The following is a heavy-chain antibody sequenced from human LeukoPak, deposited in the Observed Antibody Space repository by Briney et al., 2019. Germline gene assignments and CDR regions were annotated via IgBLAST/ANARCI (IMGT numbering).Heavy chain of an antibody. CDR3: ARDLDYGDYIFDY. Sequence: PSETLSLTCAVYGGSFSGYYWSWIRQPPGKGLEWIGEINHSGSTNYNPSLKSRVTISVDTSKNQFSLKLSSVTAADTAVYYCARDLDYGDYIFDYWGQGTLVTVSS. D-gene: IGHD4-17*01. V-gene: IGHV4-34*01. CDR2: INHSGST. J-gene: IGHJ4*02. CDR1: GGSFSGYY.